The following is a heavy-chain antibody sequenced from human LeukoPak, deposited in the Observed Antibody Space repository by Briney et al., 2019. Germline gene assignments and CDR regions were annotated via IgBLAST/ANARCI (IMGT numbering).Heavy chain of an antibody. J-gene: IGHJ4*02. D-gene: IGHD2/OR15-2a*01. Sequence: GASVKVSCKASGYTFTSYDINLVRQATGQGLEWMGWMNPNSGNTGYAQKFQGRVTMTRNTSISTAYMELSSLRSEDTAVYYCARGVIVNGNRRPRLIYYFDYWGQGTLVTVSS. CDR2: MNPNSGNT. V-gene: IGHV1-8*01. CDR1: GYTFTSYD. CDR3: ARGVIVNGNRRPRLIYYFDY.